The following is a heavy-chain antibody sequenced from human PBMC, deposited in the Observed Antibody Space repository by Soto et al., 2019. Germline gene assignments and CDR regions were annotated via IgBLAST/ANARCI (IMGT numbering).Heavy chain of an antibody. V-gene: IGHV3-74*01. CDR1: GFTFSSYW. J-gene: IGHJ4*02. D-gene: IGHD1-7*01. Sequence: GGLRLSCAASGFTFSSYWMYWVRQAPGKGLVWVSRIKTDGSITSYADSVKGRFTVSRDNARDMLYLQMNSLRAEDTAVYYCAKDMNSVPEYWGQGTLVTVSS. CDR3: AKDMNSVPEY. CDR2: IKTDGSIT.